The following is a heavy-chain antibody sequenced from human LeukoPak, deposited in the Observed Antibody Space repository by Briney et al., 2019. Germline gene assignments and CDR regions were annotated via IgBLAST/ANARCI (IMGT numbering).Heavy chain of an antibody. CDR2: VIGSGSST. CDR3: ARVGPITIFGVVIVDWFDP. D-gene: IGHD3-3*01. CDR1: GFTFSNYD. Sequence: GGSLRLSCAASGFTFSNYDMSWVRRAPGKGLEWVSTVIGSGSSTYYADSVKGRFTFSRDNSKSTLYLQMNSLRAEDTAVYYCARVGPITIFGVVIVDWFDPWGQGTLVTVSS. V-gene: IGHV3-23*01. J-gene: IGHJ5*02.